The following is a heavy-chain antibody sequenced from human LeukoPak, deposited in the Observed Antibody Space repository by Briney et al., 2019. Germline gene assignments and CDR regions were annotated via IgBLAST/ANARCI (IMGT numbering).Heavy chain of an antibody. CDR2: IQQDGSEK. J-gene: IGHJ4*02. Sequence: GGSLRLSCAASGFTFTSYWMSWVRQAPGKGLEWVANIQQDGSEKYYVDSVKGRFTISRDNAKNSLYLQMNSLRVEDPAVYYCARGRRSDGSGPPYFDYWGQGTLVTVSS. V-gene: IGHV3-7*01. CDR3: ARGRRSDGSGPPYFDY. D-gene: IGHD6-19*01. CDR1: GFTFTSYW.